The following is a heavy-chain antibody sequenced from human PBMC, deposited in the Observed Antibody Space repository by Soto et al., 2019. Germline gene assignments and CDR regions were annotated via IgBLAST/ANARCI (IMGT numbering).Heavy chain of an antibody. CDR2: IWYDGSNK. CDR1: GFTFSSYG. D-gene: IGHD6-19*01. V-gene: IGHV3-33*01. Sequence: GSLRLSCAASGFTFSSYGMHWVRQAPGKGLEWVAVIWYDGSNKYYADSVKGRFTISRDNSKNTLYLQMNSLRAEDTAVYYCAREISSSGWYPTYYYYGMDVWGQGTTVTVSS. CDR3: AREISSSGWYPTYYYYGMDV. J-gene: IGHJ6*02.